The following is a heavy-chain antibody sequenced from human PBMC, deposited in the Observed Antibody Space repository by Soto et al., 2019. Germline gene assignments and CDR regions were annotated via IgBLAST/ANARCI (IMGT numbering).Heavy chain of an antibody. V-gene: IGHV3-48*01. Sequence: GGSLRLSCAASGFTFSSYSMNWVRQAPGKGLEWVSYISSSSSTIYYADSVKGRFTISRDNSKNTLYLQMNSLRAEDTAVYYCASQYGGYGWFDTWGQGTPVTAPQ. D-gene: IGHD2-15*01. J-gene: IGHJ5*02. CDR1: GFTFSSYS. CDR3: ASQYGGYGWFDT. CDR2: ISSSSSTI.